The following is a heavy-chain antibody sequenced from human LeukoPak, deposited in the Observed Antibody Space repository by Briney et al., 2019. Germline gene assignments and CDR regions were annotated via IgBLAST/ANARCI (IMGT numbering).Heavy chain of an antibody. CDR2: MYYSGGT. Sequence: SETLSLTCTVSGGSISSSGYYWGWIRQPPGKGLEWIGSMYYSGGTDYNPSLKSRVTISVDTSKNQFSLKLSSVTAADTAVYYCARANYYDSSGPFDYWGQGTLVTVSS. J-gene: IGHJ4*02. CDR3: ARANYYDSSGPFDY. V-gene: IGHV4-39*07. CDR1: GGSISSSGYY. D-gene: IGHD3-22*01.